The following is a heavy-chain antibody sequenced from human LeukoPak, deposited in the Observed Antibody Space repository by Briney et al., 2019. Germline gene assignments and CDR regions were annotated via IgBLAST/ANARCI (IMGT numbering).Heavy chain of an antibody. CDR3: ARTEPYYYYMDV. Sequence: SQTLSLTFTVSGGSISSGDYYWSWIRQPPGKGLEWIGYIYYSGSTYYNPSLKSRVTISVDTSKNQFSLKLSSVTAADTAVYYCARTEPYYYYMDVWGKGTTVTVSS. CDR2: IYYSGST. J-gene: IGHJ6*03. V-gene: IGHV4-30-4*08. CDR1: GGSISSGDYY.